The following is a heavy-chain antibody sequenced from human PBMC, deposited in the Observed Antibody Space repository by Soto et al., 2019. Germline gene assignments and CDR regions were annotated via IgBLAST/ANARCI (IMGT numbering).Heavy chain of an antibody. D-gene: IGHD7-27*01. CDR3: AKRIKPDVFQLLQSARGHTLGNAMDV. Sequence: HPGGSLRLSCAASGFTVSSSHMSWVRKAPGKGLEWVSIIHSGGSTSYADSVRGRFTISSDVSKSTVYLQMNSLRAEDTAVYYCAKRIKPDVFQLLQSARGHTLGNAMDVWRQGTTATVSS. CDR1: GFTVSSSH. V-gene: IGHV3-53*01. J-gene: IGHJ6*02. CDR2: IHSGGST.